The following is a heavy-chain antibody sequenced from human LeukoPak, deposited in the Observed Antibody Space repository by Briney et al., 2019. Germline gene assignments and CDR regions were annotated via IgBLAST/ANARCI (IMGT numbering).Heavy chain of an antibody. CDR2: IKSKTDGRTP. Sequence: GGSLRLSCAASGFTFSNAWMSWVRQAPGKGLEWVGRIKSKTDGRTPDYAAPVKGIFTISRDDSKNTLYLQMNSLKTEDTAVYYCTTDPYYDSSGYYFYWGQGTLVTVSS. CDR3: TTDPYYDSSGYYFY. D-gene: IGHD3-22*01. V-gene: IGHV3-15*01. CDR1: GFTFSNAW. J-gene: IGHJ4*02.